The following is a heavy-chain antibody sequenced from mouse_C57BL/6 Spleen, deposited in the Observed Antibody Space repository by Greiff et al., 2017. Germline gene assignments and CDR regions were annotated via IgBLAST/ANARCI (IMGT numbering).Heavy chain of an antibody. J-gene: IGHJ1*03. Sequence: VKLQESGAELVRPGASVTLSCKASGYTFTDYEMHWVKQTPVHGLEWIGAIDPETGGTAYNQKFKGKAILTADKSSSTAYMELRSLTSEDSAVYYCSYYYGSSYWYFDVWGTGTTVTVSS. D-gene: IGHD1-1*01. CDR1: GYTFTDYE. CDR2: IDPETGGT. CDR3: SYYYGSSYWYFDV. V-gene: IGHV1-15*01.